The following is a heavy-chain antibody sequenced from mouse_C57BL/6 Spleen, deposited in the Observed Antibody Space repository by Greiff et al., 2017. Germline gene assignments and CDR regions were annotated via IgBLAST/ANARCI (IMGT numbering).Heavy chain of an antibody. CDR1: GYAFSSSW. V-gene: IGHV1-82*01. D-gene: IGHD1-1*01. Sequence: QVQLQQSGPELVKPGASVKISCKASGYAFSSSWMNWVKQRPGKGLEWIGRIYPGDGDTNYNGKFKGKATLTADKSSSTAYMQLSSLTSEDSAVYFCARSYYGSFYYYAMDYWGQGTSVTVSS. CDR3: ARSYYGSFYYYAMDY. CDR2: IYPGDGDT. J-gene: IGHJ4*01.